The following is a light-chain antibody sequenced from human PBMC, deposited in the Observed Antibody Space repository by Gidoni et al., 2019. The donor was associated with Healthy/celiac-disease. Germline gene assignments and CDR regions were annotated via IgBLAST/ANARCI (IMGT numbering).Light chain of an antibody. J-gene: IGKJ1*01. CDR2: AAS. V-gene: IGKV1-39*01. Sequence: DIQMTQSPSSLSASVGDRVTITCRASQSISSYLNWYQQKPGKAPKLLIYAASSLQSGVPSKFSGSGSGTDFTLTISSLQPEDFATYYCQQSHSTTTFGQGTKVEIK. CDR1: QSISSY. CDR3: QQSHSTTT.